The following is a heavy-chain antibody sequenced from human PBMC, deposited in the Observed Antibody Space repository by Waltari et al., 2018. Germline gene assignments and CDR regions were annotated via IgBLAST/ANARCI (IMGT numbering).Heavy chain of an antibody. CDR3: VLYSSSFLGDC. CDR1: GFIFSSYW. J-gene: IGHJ4*02. V-gene: IGHV3-74*01. D-gene: IGHD6-13*01. CDR2: INLDGSST. Sequence: EVQLVESGGDLVQPGGSLRLSCTASGFIFSSYWMHWVRQAPGKGLVSVAQINLDGSSTNYADAGKGRFTISRDNARNTLFLQMNSLRAEDTAIYYCVLYSSSFLGDCWGQGTLVTVSS.